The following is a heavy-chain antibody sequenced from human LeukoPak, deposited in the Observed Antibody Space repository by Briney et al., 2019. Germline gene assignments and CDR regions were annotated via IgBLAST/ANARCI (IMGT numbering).Heavy chain of an antibody. CDR1: GDYISSYY. CDR3: ARKGYGGWEPLDY. J-gene: IGHJ4*02. Sequence: PSETLSLTCSVSGDYISSYYWTWIRQSPGKGLEWIGQIYFGGTANYNPTFKSRVTMSGGTSTNRFSLRLSSVTAADTAVYYCARKGYGGWEPLDYWGQSTLVPVSS. D-gene: IGHD4-23*01. V-gene: IGHV4-59*08. CDR2: IYFGGTA.